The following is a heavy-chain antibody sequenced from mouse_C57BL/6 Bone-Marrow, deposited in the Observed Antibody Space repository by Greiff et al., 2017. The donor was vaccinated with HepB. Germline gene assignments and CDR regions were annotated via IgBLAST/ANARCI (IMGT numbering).Heavy chain of an antibody. Sequence: VQLVESGPGLVQPSQSLSITCTVSGFSLTSYGVHWVRQPPGKGLEWLGVIWSGGSTDYNAAFISRLSISKDNSKSQDFFKMNSLQADDTAIYYCAKKGCGYAMDYWGQGTSVTVSS. CDR2: IWSGGST. CDR1: GFSLTSYG. J-gene: IGHJ4*01. V-gene: IGHV2-4*01. CDR3: AKKGCGYAMDY.